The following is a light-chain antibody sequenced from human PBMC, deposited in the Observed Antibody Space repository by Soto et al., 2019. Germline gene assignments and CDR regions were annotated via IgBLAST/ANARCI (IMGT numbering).Light chain of an antibody. V-gene: IGKV3-11*01. CDR1: RSVSSS. J-gene: IGKJ5*01. CDR2: DAS. CDR3: HQRTNWPPET. Sequence: SQSPVTVSLSTGERATLSCRASRSVSSSLVWYQQKPGQAPRLLIYDASNRATGIPARFSGSGSGTDFTLTISSLEPEDFAVYYCHQRTNWPPETFGQGTRLEIK.